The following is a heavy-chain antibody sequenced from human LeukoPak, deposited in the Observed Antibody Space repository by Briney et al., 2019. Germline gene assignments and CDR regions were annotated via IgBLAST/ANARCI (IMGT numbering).Heavy chain of an antibody. CDR3: ARDRPISGGSCLDY. CDR1: GGSISSGDYY. Sequence: SQTLSLTCTVSGGSISSGDYYWSWIRQPAGKGLEWIGRIYTSGSTNYNPSLKSRVTMSVDTSKNQFSLNLSSVTAADTAVYYCARDRPISGGSCLDYWGQGILVTVSS. V-gene: IGHV4-61*02. CDR2: IYTSGST. D-gene: IGHD2-15*01. J-gene: IGHJ4*02.